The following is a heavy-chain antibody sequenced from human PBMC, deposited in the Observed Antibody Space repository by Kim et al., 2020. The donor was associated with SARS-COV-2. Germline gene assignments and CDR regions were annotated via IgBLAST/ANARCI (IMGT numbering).Heavy chain of an antibody. CDR1: GFPFGFYA. J-gene: IGHJ4*02. CDR2: ISNSGDNT. Sequence: WGSLRLSCAASGFPFGFYAMSWVRQAPGKGLEWVSTISNSGDNTHHADSVKGRFAISRDNSKNMLYLQMDSLRAEDTAVYYCVRDLTYSYSYWGQGTLVT. V-gene: IGHV3-23*01. D-gene: IGHD5-18*01. CDR3: VRDLTYSYSY.